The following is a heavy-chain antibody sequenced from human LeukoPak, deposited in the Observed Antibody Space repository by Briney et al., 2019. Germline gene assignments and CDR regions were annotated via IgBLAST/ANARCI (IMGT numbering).Heavy chain of an antibody. D-gene: IGHD3-3*01. J-gene: IGHJ4*02. V-gene: IGHV1-69*01. Sequence: SVTVSCKASGGTFSSYAISWVRQAPAQGLEWMGGIIPIFGTANYAQKFQGRVTITADESTSTAYMELSSLRSEDTAVYYCARGYDFWSAYDYWGQGTLVTVSS. CDR3: ARGYDFWSAYDY. CDR2: IIPIFGTA. CDR1: GGTFSSYA.